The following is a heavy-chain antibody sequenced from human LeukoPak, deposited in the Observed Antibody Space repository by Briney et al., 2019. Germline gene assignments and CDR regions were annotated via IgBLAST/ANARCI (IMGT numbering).Heavy chain of an antibody. V-gene: IGHV4-30-4*01. CDR1: GGSISSGDYY. CDR2: IYYSGST. D-gene: IGHD1-26*01. J-gene: IGHJ4*02. Sequence: SETLSLTCTVSGGSISSGDYYWSWIRQPPGKGLEWIGYIYYSGSTYYNPSLKSRVTISVDTSKNQFSLRLSSVTAADTAVYYCARGLRWDLTISGTSTFDYWGQGSLVTVSS. CDR3: ARGLRWDLTISGTSTFDY.